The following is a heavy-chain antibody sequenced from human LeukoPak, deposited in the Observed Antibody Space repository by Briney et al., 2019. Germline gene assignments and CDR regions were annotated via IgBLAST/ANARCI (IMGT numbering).Heavy chain of an antibody. J-gene: IGHJ4*02. CDR1: GFTFISYA. D-gene: IGHD1-1*01. V-gene: IGHV3-23*01. CDR3: AKLPPTTSGGRFDY. CDR2: ISGSGGST. Sequence: PGGSLRLSCAASGFTFISYAMSWVRQAPGRRRGWVSGISGSGGSTYYAGSVKGRFTISRDNSKDTLYLQMNSLRAEDTAVYYCAKLPPTTSGGRFDYWGQGTLVTVSS.